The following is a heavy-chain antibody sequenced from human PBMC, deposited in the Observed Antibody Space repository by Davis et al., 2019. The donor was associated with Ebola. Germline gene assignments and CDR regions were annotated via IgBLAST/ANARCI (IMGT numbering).Heavy chain of an antibody. V-gene: IGHV3-30*18. CDR1: GFTFSSYW. CDR3: AKGSGHYYYYGMDV. Sequence: GESLKISCAASGFTFSSYWMSWVRQAPGKGLEWVAVISYDGSNKYYADSVKGRFTISRDNSKNTLYLQMNSLRAEDTAVYYCAKGSGHYYYYGMDVWGQGTTVTVSS. D-gene: IGHD1-14*01. CDR2: ISYDGSNK. J-gene: IGHJ6*02.